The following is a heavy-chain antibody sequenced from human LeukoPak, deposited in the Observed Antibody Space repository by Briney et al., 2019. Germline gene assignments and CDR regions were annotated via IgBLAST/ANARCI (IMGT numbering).Heavy chain of an antibody. CDR1: GYSISSGYY. D-gene: IGHD3-10*01. V-gene: IGHV4-38-2*02. CDR2: IYYSGST. Sequence: SETLSLTCTVSGYSISSGYYWGWIRQPPGKGLEWIGYIYYSGSTNYNPSLKSRVTISLDTSKNQFSLNLTSVTAADTAVYYCARGGYYGSGNDFRFDPWGQGTLVTVSS. J-gene: IGHJ5*02. CDR3: ARGGYYGSGNDFRFDP.